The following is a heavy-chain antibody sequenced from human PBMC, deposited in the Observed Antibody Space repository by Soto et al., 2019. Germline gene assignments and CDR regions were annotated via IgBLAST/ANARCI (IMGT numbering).Heavy chain of an antibody. CDR3: AKLVIRYCSSNTCDDY. V-gene: IGHV3-30*18. J-gene: IGHJ4*02. CDR2: IAYDSSNK. Sequence: VQLLESGGGLIQPGGSLRLSCAASGFTFSYGIHWLRQAPGKGLEWVAYIAYDSSNKFYGDSVKGPFTISRDNSKNAQFLQMNSLRAEDTAVYYCAKLVIRYCSSNTCDDYWGQGTLVAVSS. CDR1: GFTFSYG. D-gene: IGHD2-2*01.